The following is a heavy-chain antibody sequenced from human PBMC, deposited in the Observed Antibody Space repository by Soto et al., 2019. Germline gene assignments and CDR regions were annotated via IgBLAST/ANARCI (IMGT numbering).Heavy chain of an antibody. D-gene: IGHD6-13*01. V-gene: IGHV1-2*04. CDR2: INPNSGGT. Sequence: ASVKVSCKASGYTFTGYYMHWVRQAPGQGLEWMGWINPNSGGTNYAQKFQGWVTMTRDTSISTAYMELSRLRSDDTAVYYCARGLGRQQLADYYYGMDVWGQGTTVTVSS. CDR1: GYTFTGYY. J-gene: IGHJ6*02. CDR3: ARGLGRQQLADYYYGMDV.